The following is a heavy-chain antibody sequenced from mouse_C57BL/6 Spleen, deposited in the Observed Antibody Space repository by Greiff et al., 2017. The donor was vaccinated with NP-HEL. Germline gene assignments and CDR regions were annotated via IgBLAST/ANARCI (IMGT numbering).Heavy chain of an antibody. J-gene: IGHJ4*01. D-gene: IGHD2-1*01. V-gene: IGHV3-6*01. CDR3: ARDDYGNLYAMDY. Sequence: EVKLEESGPGLVKPSQSLSLTCSVTGYSITSGYYWNWIRQFPGNKLEWMGYISYDGSNNYNPSLKNRISITRDTSKNQFFLKLNSVTTEDTATYYCARDDYGNLYAMDYWGQGTSVTVSS. CDR1: GYSITSGYY. CDR2: ISYDGSN.